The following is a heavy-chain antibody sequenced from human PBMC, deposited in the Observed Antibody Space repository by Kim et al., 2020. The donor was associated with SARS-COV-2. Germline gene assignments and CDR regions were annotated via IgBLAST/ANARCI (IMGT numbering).Heavy chain of an antibody. D-gene: IGHD6-13*01. V-gene: IGHV3-11*05. J-gene: IGHJ2*01. CDR3: AREAGYSSSSPQSYFDL. Sequence: VKGRFTISRDNAKNALYLQMNSLRAEDTAVYYCAREAGYSSSSPQSYFDLWGRGTLVTVSS.